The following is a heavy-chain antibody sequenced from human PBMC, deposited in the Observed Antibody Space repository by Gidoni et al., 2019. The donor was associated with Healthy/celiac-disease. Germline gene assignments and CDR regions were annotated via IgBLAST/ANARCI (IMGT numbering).Heavy chain of an antibody. CDR1: VFTFSRYA. V-gene: IGHV3-23*01. CDR2: ISGSGGST. J-gene: IGHJ4*02. D-gene: IGHD3-3*01. CDR3: AKALITIFGVAPFDY. Sequence: EVQLLESGGGWVQRGGSLSLCCAASVFTFSRYAMRWVRQAPGKGLEWVSAISGSGGSTYYADSVKGRFTISRDNSKNTLYLQMNSLRAEDTAVYYCAKALITIFGVAPFDYWGQGTLVTVSS.